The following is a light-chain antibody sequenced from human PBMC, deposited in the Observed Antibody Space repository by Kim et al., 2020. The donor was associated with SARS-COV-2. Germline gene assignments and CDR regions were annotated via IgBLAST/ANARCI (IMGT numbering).Light chain of an antibody. CDR1: SSDVGNYNR. CDR2: EVS. V-gene: IGLV2-18*02. Sequence: GQSVTSSCTGTSSDVGNYNRVSWYQQPPGTAPKLMIYEVSNRPSGVPDRFSGSKSGNTASLTISGLQAEDEADYYCSSYTSRSTLVFGGGTQLTVL. CDR3: SSYTSRSTLV. J-gene: IGLJ2*01.